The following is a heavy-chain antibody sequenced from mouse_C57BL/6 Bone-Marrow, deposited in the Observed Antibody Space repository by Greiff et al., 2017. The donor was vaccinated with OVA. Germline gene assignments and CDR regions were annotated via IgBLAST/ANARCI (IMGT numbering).Heavy chain of an antibody. V-gene: IGHV1-81*01. CDR2: IYPRSGNT. CDR1: GYTFTSYG. CDR3: ARETGKDD. D-gene: IGHD4-1*01. Sequence: VQLQQSGAELARPGASVKLSCKASGYTFTSYGISWVKQRPGQGLEWIGEIYPRSGNTYYNEKFKGKATLTADKSSSTAYMELRSLTAKAAAVYFCARETGKDDWGQGTTLTVSS. J-gene: IGHJ2*01.